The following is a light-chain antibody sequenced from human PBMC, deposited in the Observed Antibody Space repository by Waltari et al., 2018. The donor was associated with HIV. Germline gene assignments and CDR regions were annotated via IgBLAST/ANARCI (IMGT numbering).Light chain of an antibody. CDR2: RNN. CDR1: SSNIGSNY. J-gene: IGLJ2*01. CDR3: AAWDDSLSVVV. V-gene: IGLV1-47*01. Sequence: QSVLTQPPSASGTPGQRVTISCSGSSSNIGSNYLYWYQQLPGTAPKLLIYRNNQRPSGVPDRFSGSKSGTSASLAISGLRSEDEADYYCAAWDDSLSVVVFGGGTKLTVL.